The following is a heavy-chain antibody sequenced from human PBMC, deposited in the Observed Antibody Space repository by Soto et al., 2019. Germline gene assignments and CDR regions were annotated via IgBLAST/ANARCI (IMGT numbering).Heavy chain of an antibody. CDR3: ARVSVTIFGVVMGHYYYAMDV. CDR2: INHGGST. CDR1: GGSFSDYH. D-gene: IGHD3-3*01. V-gene: IGHV4-34*01. J-gene: IGHJ6*02. Sequence: QVQLQQWGAGLLKPSETLSLTCAVYGGSFSDYHWSWIRQPPGKGLEWIGEINHGGSTKYNPSLKSRVTISKDTSKKQVSLKLTSVTAADTAVYYCARVSVTIFGVVMGHYYYAMDVWGQGTTVTVSS.